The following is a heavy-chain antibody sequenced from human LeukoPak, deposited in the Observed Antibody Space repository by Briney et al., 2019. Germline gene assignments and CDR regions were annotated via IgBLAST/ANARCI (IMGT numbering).Heavy chain of an antibody. D-gene: IGHD3-10*01. CDR1: GFKVSSND. CDR3: ARDAFMGY. CDR2: IYNGGGTT. J-gene: IGHJ4*02. Sequence: GGSLGLSCAVSGFKVSSNDMNWVRQAPGKGLEWVSIIYNGGGTTYYADSVQGRFTISRDNSKNTLYLQMNSLRAEDTALYYCARDAFMGYWGQGTLVTVSS. V-gene: IGHV3-53*01.